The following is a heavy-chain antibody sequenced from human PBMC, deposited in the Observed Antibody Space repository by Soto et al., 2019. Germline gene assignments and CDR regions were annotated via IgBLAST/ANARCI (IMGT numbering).Heavy chain of an antibody. CDR3: ARDLFTFGGVIAPKNWFDP. Sequence: SQTLSLTCAISGDSVSSNSAAWNWIRQSPSRGPEWLGRTYYRSKWYNDYAVSVKSRITINPDTSKNQFSLQLNSVTPEDTAVYYCARDLFTFGGVIAPKNWFDPWGQGTLVTVSS. V-gene: IGHV6-1*01. CDR1: GDSVSSNSAA. J-gene: IGHJ5*02. CDR2: TYYRSKWYN. D-gene: IGHD3-16*02.